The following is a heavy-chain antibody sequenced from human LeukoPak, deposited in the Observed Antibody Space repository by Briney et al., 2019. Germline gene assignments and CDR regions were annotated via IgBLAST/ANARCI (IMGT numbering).Heavy chain of an antibody. CDR3: ARVPYDSSGYFYS. CDR2: ISSSSSYI. J-gene: IGHJ5*01. Sequence: GGSLRLSCAASGFTFSSYTMNWVRQAPGKGLEWVSSISSSSSYIYYADSVKGRFTISRDNAKNSLYLQMNSLRAEDTAVYYCARVPYDSSGYFYSWGQGTLVTVSS. V-gene: IGHV3-21*01. CDR1: GFTFSSYT. D-gene: IGHD3-22*01.